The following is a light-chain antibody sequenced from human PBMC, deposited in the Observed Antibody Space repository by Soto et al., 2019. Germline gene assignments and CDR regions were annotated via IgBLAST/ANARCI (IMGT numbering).Light chain of an antibody. CDR1: SSNIGAGFD. J-gene: IGLJ1*01. CDR2: GNN. Sequence: QSVLTQSPSVSGAPGQRVSISCTGTSSNIGAGFDVHWYQQLPATAPNLLIYGNNNRPSGVPDRFSGSKSGTSASLAITGLQAEDEADYYCQSYDTSLSGGSVFGTGTKLTVL. V-gene: IGLV1-40*01. CDR3: QSYDTSLSGGSV.